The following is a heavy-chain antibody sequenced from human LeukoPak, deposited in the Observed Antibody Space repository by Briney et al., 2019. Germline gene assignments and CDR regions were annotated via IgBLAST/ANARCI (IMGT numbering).Heavy chain of an antibody. V-gene: IGHV1-2*02. CDR3: ARAPVVPAAMYYFDY. CDR1: GGTFSSYA. J-gene: IGHJ4*02. Sequence: ASVKVSCKASGGTFSSYAISWVRQAPGQGLEWMGWINPNSGGTNYAQKFQGRVTMTRDTSISTAYMELSRLRSDDTAVYYCARAPVVPAAMYYFDYWGQGTLVTVSS. CDR2: INPNSGGT. D-gene: IGHD2-2*01.